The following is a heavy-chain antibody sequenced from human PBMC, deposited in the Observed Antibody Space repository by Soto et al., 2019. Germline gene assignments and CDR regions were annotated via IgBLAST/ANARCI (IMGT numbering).Heavy chain of an antibody. CDR1: GFTFSTYS. CDR2: ISSSSSYL. Sequence: VQLVESGGGLVKPGGSLRLSCAASGFTFSTYSMNWVRQAPGKGLEWVSSISSSSSYLYYADSVEGRFTISRDNAKNSLYLQMNSLRAEDTAVYYCARDYVTLYTSGWYSDYWGQGTLVTVSS. D-gene: IGHD6-19*01. V-gene: IGHV3-21*01. J-gene: IGHJ4*02. CDR3: ARDYVTLYTSGWYSDY.